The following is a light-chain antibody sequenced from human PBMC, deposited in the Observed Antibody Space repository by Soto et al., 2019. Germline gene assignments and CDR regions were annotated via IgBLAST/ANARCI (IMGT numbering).Light chain of an antibody. CDR1: QSILYSSNNRNY. CDR3: QQYYTNSWT. V-gene: IGKV4-1*01. J-gene: IGKJ1*01. Sequence: DIVMTQSPDSLAVSLGERATINCKSNQSILYSSNNRNYLTWYQQKPGQPPKMLIYWASTRQSGVPDRFSGSGSGTDFTLTISSLQAEDVAVYYCQQYYTNSWTFGQGTKVEI. CDR2: WAS.